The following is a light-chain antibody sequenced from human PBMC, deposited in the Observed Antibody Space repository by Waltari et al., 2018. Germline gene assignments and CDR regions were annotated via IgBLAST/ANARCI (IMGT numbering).Light chain of an antibody. CDR3: QQSYTAPYT. Sequence: DIQMTQSPSSLSASVGDRITTTCRARESIGKYLNCYQPRPGKAPQLLLSAASNLQSGAPSRFSGSGPGTAFTLTISSLRPEDSATYYCQQSYTAPYTFGQGTHLEVK. J-gene: IGKJ2*01. V-gene: IGKV1-39*01. CDR2: AAS. CDR1: ESIGKY.